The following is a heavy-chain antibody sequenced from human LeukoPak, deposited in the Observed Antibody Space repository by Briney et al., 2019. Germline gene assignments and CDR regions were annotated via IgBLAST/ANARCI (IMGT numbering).Heavy chain of an antibody. CDR1: GGSISSSSYY. CDR3: ARRAVTAYFDY. CDR2: IYYSGST. Sequence: SETLSLTCTVSGGSISSSSYYWGWIRQPPGKGLEWIGSIYYSGSTYYNPSLKSRVTISVDTSKNQFSLKLSSVTAADTAVYYCARRAVTAYFDYWGQGTLVTVSS. V-gene: IGHV4-39*07. J-gene: IGHJ4*02. D-gene: IGHD2-21*02.